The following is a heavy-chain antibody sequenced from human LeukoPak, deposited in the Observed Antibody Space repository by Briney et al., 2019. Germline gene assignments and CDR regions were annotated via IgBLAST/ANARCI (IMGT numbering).Heavy chain of an antibody. CDR1: GFSLSTSGVG. Sequence: SGPTLVTPTQPLTLTCTFSGFSLSTSGVGVCWIRQPPGMALELLALIFWRDDKRYSPSLKSRLTITKDTSKNQVVLTMTNMDPVDTATYYCAHTSYTRPDYWGQGTLVTVSS. CDR3: AHTSYTRPDY. V-gene: IGHV2-5*01. D-gene: IGHD3-16*02. CDR2: IFWRDDK. J-gene: IGHJ4*02.